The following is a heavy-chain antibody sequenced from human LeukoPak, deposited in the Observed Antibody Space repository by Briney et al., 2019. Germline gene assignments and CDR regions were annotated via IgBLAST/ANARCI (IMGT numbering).Heavy chain of an antibody. CDR3: AATVTGWFDP. V-gene: IGHV4-31*02. Sequence: LEWIGYIYFSGSTYYNPSLKSRVTISVDTSKNQFSLKLSSVTAADTAVYYCAATVTGWFDPWGQGTLVTVSS. J-gene: IGHJ5*02. CDR2: IYFSGST. D-gene: IGHD4-17*01.